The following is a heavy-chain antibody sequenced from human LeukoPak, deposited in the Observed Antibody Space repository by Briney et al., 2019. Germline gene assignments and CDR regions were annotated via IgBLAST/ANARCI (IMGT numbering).Heavy chain of an antibody. D-gene: IGHD3-22*01. Sequence: TGGSLRLSCAASGFTFSGSAMHWVRQASGKGLEWVGRIRSKANSYATAYAASVKGRFTISRDDSKNTAYLQMNSLKTEDTAVYYCTRPPRPPINYYDSLRTTERWDFDLWGRGTLVTVSS. CDR1: GFTFSGSA. J-gene: IGHJ2*01. V-gene: IGHV3-73*01. CDR2: IRSKANSYAT. CDR3: TRPPRPPINYYDSLRTTERWDFDL.